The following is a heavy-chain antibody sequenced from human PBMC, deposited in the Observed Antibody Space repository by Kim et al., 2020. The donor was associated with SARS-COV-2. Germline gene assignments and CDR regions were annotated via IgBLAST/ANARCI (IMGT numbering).Heavy chain of an antibody. Sequence: GGSLRLSCAASGFTFSSYEMNWVRQAPGKGLEWVSYICSSGSTIYYADSVKGRFTISRDNAKNSLYLQMNSLRAEDTAVYYCARDTRDGEWGLLWYYDYYYGIDVWGQGTTVTVSS. CDR2: ICSSGSTI. CDR1: GFTFSSYE. J-gene: IGHJ6*02. CDR3: ARDTRDGEWGLLWYYDYYYGIDV. D-gene: IGHD1-26*01. V-gene: IGHV3-48*03.